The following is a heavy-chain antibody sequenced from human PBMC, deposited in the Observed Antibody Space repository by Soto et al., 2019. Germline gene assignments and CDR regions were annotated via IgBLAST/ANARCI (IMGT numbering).Heavy chain of an antibody. CDR2: IIPIFGTA. D-gene: IGHD6-13*01. V-gene: IGHV1-69*13. J-gene: IGHJ5*02. Sequence: SVKVSCKASGGTFSSYAISWVRQAPGQGLEWMGGIIPIFGTANYAQKFQGRVTITADESTSTAYMELSSLRSEDTAVYYCASSLGYSSSPSGHWFDPWGQGTLVTVSS. CDR3: ASSLGYSSSPSGHWFDP. CDR1: GGTFSSYA.